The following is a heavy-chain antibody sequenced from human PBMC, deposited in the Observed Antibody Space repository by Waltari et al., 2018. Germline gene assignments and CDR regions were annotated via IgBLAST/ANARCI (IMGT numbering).Heavy chain of an antibody. CDR2: INPNSGGT. CDR3: ARDGGSGWYFAFDY. D-gene: IGHD6-19*01. J-gene: IGHJ4*02. V-gene: IGHV1-2*02. CDR1: GYTFPGYY. Sequence: QVQLVQYGAEVKKPGASGKVSCRASGYTFPGYYMPWVRQAPGQGLEWMGWINPNSGGTNYAQKFQGRVTMTRDTSISTAYMELSRLRSDDTAVYYCARDGGSGWYFAFDYWGQGTLVTVSS.